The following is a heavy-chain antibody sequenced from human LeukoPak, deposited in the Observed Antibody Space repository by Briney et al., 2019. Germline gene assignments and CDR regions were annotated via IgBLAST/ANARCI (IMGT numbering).Heavy chain of an antibody. J-gene: IGHJ4*02. CDR3: AKEIRPNDY. V-gene: IGHV3-23*01. D-gene: IGHD4-17*01. Sequence: GGSLRLSCAASGFTFRSHAMTWVRQAPGKGLEWVSAISISGDKTYYTDSVKGRFTISGDNSKNTVYLQMNSLRPDDTAVYYCAKEIRPNDYWGQGTLVTVSS. CDR2: ISISGDKT. CDR1: GFTFRSHA.